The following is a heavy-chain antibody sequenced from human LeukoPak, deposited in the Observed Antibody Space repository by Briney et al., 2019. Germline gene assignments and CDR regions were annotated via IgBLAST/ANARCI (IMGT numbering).Heavy chain of an antibody. J-gene: IGHJ4*02. CDR3: ARDRCSRTNCYLFDY. D-gene: IGHD2-2*01. CDR1: GGTFSSYA. Sequence: GASVTVSCKASGGTFSSYAISWVRQAPGQGLEWMGRIIPILGIANYAQKFQGRVTITADKSTSTAYMELSSLRSEDTAVYYCARDRCSRTNCYLFDYWGQGSLVTVSS. V-gene: IGHV1-69*04. CDR2: IIPILGIA.